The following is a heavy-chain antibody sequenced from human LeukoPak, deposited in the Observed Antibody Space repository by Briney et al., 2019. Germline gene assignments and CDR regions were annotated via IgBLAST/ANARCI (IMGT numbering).Heavy chain of an antibody. CDR2: ISYDGSNK. J-gene: IGHJ4*02. Sequence: GGSLRLSCAASGFTFSSYAMHWVRQAPGKGLEWVAVISYDGSNKYYADSVKGRFTISRDNSKNTLYLQMNSLRAEDTAVYYCARDAVLTASFDYWGQGTLVTVSS. CDR3: ARDAVLTASFDY. CDR1: GFTFSSYA. D-gene: IGHD2-8*02. V-gene: IGHV3-30*01.